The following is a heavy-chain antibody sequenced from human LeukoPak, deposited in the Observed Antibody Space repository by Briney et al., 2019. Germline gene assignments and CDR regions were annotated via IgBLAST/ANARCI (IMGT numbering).Heavy chain of an antibody. D-gene: IGHD4-17*01. CDR2: IYHSGST. Sequence: PLETLSLTCYASGASVSSGSYYWSWIRQPPGTGLEWIGYIYHSGSTYYNPSLKSRVTISVDRSKNQFSLKLSSVTAADTAVYYCARGSTYGDYYFDYWGQGTLVTVSS. CDR1: GASVSSGSYY. CDR3: ARGSTYGDYYFDY. V-gene: IGHV4-30-2*01. J-gene: IGHJ4*02.